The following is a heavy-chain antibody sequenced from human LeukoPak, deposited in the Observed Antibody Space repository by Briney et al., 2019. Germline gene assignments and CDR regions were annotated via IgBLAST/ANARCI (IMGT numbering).Heavy chain of an antibody. J-gene: IGHJ4*02. V-gene: IGHV1-2*02. Sequence: ASVKVSCKASGYTFTGYYMHWVRQAPGQGLEWMGWINPNSGGTNYAQKFQGRVTMTRDTSISTAYMELSRLRSDDTAVYYCASPSYYYDSSGYYYNDYWGQGTLVAVSS. D-gene: IGHD3-22*01. CDR3: ASPSYYYDSSGYYYNDY. CDR1: GYTFTGYY. CDR2: INPNSGGT.